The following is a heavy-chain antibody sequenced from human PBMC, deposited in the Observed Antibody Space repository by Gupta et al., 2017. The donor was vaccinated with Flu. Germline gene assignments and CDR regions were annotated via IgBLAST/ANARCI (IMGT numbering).Heavy chain of an antibody. D-gene: IGHD1-1*01. CDR2: MSNDGRNK. Sequence: QVQLVESGGGVVQPGRSLRLSCTASGFIFSSYGMHWVLQAPGKGLEWLAVMSNDGRNKYYADSVRGRFTISRDNSKNTLFLQMNSLRAEDTAVYYCARDSGWKYFDYWGQGTLVTVSS. J-gene: IGHJ4*02. V-gene: IGHV3-30*03. CDR1: GFIFSSYG. CDR3: ARDSGWKYFDY.